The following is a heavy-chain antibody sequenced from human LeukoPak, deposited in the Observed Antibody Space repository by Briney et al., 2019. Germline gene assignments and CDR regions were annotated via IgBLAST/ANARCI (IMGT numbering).Heavy chain of an antibody. V-gene: IGHV1-46*01. CDR1: GYTLTSYY. CDR3: ARTLPYSSAYYDY. J-gene: IGHJ4*02. D-gene: IGHD3-22*01. Sequence: GASVKVSCKASGYTLTSYYMHWMRPAPGQGVGWMGIINPRVGSTTYAQKFQGRVTMTRDTSTSTVYMELSSLRSEDTGVYYCARTLPYSSAYYDYWGQGTLVTVSS. CDR2: INPRVGST.